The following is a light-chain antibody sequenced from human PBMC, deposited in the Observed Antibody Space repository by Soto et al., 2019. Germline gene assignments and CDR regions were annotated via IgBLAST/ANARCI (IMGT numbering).Light chain of an antibody. V-gene: IGLV1-51*01. CDR3: GAWDGSMSDGV. J-gene: IGLJ2*01. CDR2: DNN. CDR1: SSNLGDYN. Sequence: QSVLTQPPSVSAAPGQKVTISCSGSSSNLGDYNVSWYQQLPGTAPKLHIFDNNNRPSGIPDRFSGSKSGTSATLGITGLQTGDEADHYCGAWDGSMSDGVFGGGTKLTVL.